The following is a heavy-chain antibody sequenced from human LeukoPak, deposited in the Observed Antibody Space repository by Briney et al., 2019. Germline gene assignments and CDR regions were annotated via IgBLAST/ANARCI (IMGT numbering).Heavy chain of an antibody. CDR2: IYRGETT. CDR1: GGSINNYW. Sequence: SETLSLTCSVSGGSINNYWWSWIRQPPGKGLEWIGYIYRGETTNYNPSLKSRVALSVDTSKNQISLNLNSVPASDPAVSYCATHWLEATHTYSYWFDPWGQGTLVTVSS. CDR3: ATHWLEATHTYSYWFDP. V-gene: IGHV4-4*09. J-gene: IGHJ5*02. D-gene: IGHD2-21*01.